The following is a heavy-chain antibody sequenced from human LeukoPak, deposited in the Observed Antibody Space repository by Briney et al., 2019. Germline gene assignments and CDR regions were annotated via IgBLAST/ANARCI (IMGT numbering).Heavy chain of an antibody. Sequence: SETLSLTCTVSGGSISSYYWSWIRQPPGKGLEWIGYIYYSGSTNYNPSLRSRVTISVDTSKNQFSLKLSSVTAADTAVYYCARTTPTGFWSGYPNWFDPWGQGTLVTVSS. CDR3: ARTTPTGFWSGYPNWFDP. J-gene: IGHJ5*02. V-gene: IGHV4-59*01. D-gene: IGHD3-3*01. CDR1: GGSISSYY. CDR2: IYYSGST.